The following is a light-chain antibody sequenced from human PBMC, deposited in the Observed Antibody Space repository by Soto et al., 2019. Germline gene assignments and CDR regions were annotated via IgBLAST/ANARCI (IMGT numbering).Light chain of an antibody. CDR3: QEYNSYWT. J-gene: IGKJ1*01. CDR2: KAS. CDR1: QSISSF. V-gene: IGKV1-5*03. Sequence: DIQMTQSPSTLSASVGDRVTITCRASQSISSFLAWYQQKPGKAPNLLIYKASTLESGVPSRFSGSVSGTEFTLTISSLRPDHFATYYCQEYNSYWTFGQGTKVDIK.